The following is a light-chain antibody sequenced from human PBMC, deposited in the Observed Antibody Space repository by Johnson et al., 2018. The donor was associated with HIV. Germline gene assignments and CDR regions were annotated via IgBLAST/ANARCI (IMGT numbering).Light chain of an antibody. CDR1: SSNIGRNY. Sequence: QSVLKQPPSVSAAPGQKVTISCSGSSSNIGRNYVSWYQQLPGTAPKLLIYDNNKRPSGIPDRFSGSKSGTSATLGITGLQTGAEADYYCGTWDSSLSAGVFGTGPTVIVL. CDR3: GTWDSSLSAGV. CDR2: DNN. V-gene: IGLV1-51*01. J-gene: IGLJ1*01.